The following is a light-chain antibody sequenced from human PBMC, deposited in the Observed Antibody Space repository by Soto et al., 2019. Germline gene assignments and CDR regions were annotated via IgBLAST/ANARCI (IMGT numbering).Light chain of an antibody. CDR1: SSDVGAYNF. J-gene: IGLJ1*01. CDR2: DVS. V-gene: IGLV2-14*03. CDR3: GSYTTSSHYV. Sequence: GLSHPGWVSGYPGLSITMSCTGTSSDVGAYNFVSWYQQHPDKAPKLMIFDVSNRPSGVSNRFSGSKSGNTASLTISGLQSEDEAEYYCGSYTTSSHYVFGTGTKVTVL.